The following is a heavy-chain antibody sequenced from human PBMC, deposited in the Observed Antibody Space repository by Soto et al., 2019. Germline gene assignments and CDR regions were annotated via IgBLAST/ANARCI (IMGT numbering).Heavy chain of an antibody. D-gene: IGHD6-19*01. CDR1: GFTFSIYA. V-gene: IGHV3-23*01. Sequence: EVQLLESGGGLVQPGGSLRLSCAASGFTFSIYAMTWVRQAPGKGLEWVSIISGSGTSAYYADSVKGRFTFSRDNSKNTLHLQMNSLRAEDTALYYCAKLGSNGWYDAFDIWGQGTVVTVSS. CDR2: ISGSGTSA. CDR3: AKLGSNGWYDAFDI. J-gene: IGHJ3*02.